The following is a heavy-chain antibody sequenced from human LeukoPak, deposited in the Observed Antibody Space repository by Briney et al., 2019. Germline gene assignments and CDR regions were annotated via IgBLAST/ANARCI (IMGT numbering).Heavy chain of an antibody. D-gene: IGHD3-22*01. Sequence: SETLSLTCTVSGGSISSYYWSWIRQPPGKGLEWIGYIYYSGSTNYNPSLKSRVTIPVDTSKNQFSLKLSSVTAADTAVYYCARGQSSSGYYAFDYWGQGTLVTVSS. V-gene: IGHV4-59*01. CDR3: ARGQSSSGYYAFDY. CDR2: IYYSGST. J-gene: IGHJ4*02. CDR1: GGSISSYY.